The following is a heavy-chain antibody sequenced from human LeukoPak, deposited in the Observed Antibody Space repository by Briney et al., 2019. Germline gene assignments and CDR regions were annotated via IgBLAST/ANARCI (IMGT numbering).Heavy chain of an antibody. D-gene: IGHD3-10*01. V-gene: IGHV4-31*03. Sequence: PSQTLSLTCTVSGGSISSGGYYWSWIRQHPGKGLEWIGYIYYSGSTYYNPSLKSRVTISVDTSKNQFSLKLSSVTAADTAVYYCARGYYGSGKSHFRANVPPPPPTYFDYWGQGTLVTVSS. CDR1: GGSISSGGYY. CDR2: IYYSGST. J-gene: IGHJ4*02. CDR3: ARGYYGSGKSHFRANVPPPPPTYFDY.